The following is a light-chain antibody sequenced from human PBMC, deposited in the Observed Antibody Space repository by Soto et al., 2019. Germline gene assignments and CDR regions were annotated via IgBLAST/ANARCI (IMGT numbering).Light chain of an antibody. CDR2: AAS. J-gene: IGKJ5*01. Sequence: DIQMTQSPSSVSASVGDRVTVTCRASQGISSWVAWYQKKPGKAPKLLIYAASSLQSGVPSRFSGSGSGTDFTLTISSLQPEDCAIYFCQQANSFPITFGQGTRLE. CDR3: QQANSFPIT. V-gene: IGKV1-12*01. CDR1: QGISSW.